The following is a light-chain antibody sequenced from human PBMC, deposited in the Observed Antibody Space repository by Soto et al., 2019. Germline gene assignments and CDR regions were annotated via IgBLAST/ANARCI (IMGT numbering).Light chain of an antibody. CDR2: DAS. CDR3: QQRSNWPPT. V-gene: IGKV3-11*01. CDR1: QSVSRY. J-gene: IGKJ2*01. Sequence: EIVLTQSPATLSLSPGERATLSCRASQSVSRYLAWYQQKPGQAPRLLIYDASNRATGIPARFSGSGSGSDFTLTISSLEPEDFAVYYGQQRSNWPPTFGQGPKLDIK.